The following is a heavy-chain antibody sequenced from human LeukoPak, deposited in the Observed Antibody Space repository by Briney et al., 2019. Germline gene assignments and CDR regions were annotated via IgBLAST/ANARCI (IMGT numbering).Heavy chain of an antibody. D-gene: IGHD1-26*01. CDR1: GFTFSSYA. J-gene: IGHJ4*02. V-gene: IGHV3-23*01. CDR3: AKHVVGIEGYFDY. CDR2: ISGSGGST. Sequence: PGGSLRLTCAASGFTFSSYAMSWVRQAPGKGLEWVSAISGSGGSTYYADSVKGRFTISRDNSKNTLYLQMNSLRAEDTAVYYCAKHVVGIEGYFDYWGQGTLVTVSS.